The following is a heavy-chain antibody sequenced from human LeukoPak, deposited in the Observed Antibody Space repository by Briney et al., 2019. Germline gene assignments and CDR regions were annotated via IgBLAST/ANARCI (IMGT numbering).Heavy chain of an antibody. CDR1: GFKFSDYS. CDR3: AKQQGALIQQWYFDY. Sequence: GGSLRLSCAASGFKFSDYSMSWVRQAPGKGLERVSTVEKTGSRAYYADSVKGRFTVSRDNSKNTLYLQMNSLRAEDTALYYCAKQQGALIQQWYFDYWGQGTLVTVSS. J-gene: IGHJ4*02. D-gene: IGHD5-18*01. V-gene: IGHV3-23*05. CDR2: VEKTGSRA.